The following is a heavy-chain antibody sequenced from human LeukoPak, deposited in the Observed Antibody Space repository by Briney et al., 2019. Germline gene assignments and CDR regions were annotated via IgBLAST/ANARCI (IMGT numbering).Heavy chain of an antibody. CDR3: ARVYGDYGPGDY. CDR1: GFTFSNFW. J-gene: IGHJ4*02. CDR2: INQDGTEK. Sequence: GGSLRLSCADSGFTFSNFWMSWVRQAPGKGLEWVANINQDGTEKYYVDSVKGRFTISRDNAKNSLYLQMNSLRAEDTAVYYCARVYGDYGPGDYWGQGTLVTVSS. V-gene: IGHV3-7*01. D-gene: IGHD4-17*01.